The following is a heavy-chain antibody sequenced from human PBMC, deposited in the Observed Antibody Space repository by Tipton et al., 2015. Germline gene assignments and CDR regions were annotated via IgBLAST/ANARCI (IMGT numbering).Heavy chain of an antibody. Sequence: GSLRLSCTASGFTFSSYAMSWVRQAPGKGLQWVGRPRSSSNSHTTEYAASVKDRFIISRDDSKHLLFLQMNSLKIEDTAVYYCARVDNTGSYSYDLWGQGTLVTVSS. CDR1: GFTFSSYA. CDR2: PRSSSNSHTT. J-gene: IGHJ5*02. D-gene: IGHD1-26*01. CDR3: ARVDNTGSYSYDL. V-gene: IGHV3-72*01.